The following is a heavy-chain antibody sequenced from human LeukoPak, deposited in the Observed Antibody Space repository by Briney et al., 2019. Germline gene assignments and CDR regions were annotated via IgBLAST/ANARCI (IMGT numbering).Heavy chain of an antibody. D-gene: IGHD2-21*02. J-gene: IGHJ4*02. Sequence: GGSLRLSCAASGFTFSSYAMHWVRQAPGKGLEWVAVISYGGSNKYYADSVKGRFTISRDNSKNTLYLQMNSLRAEDTAVYYYARDMGRAYCGGDCLTELDYWGQGTLVTVSS. V-gene: IGHV3-30*04. CDR3: ARDMGRAYCGGDCLTELDY. CDR2: ISYGGSNK. CDR1: GFTFSSYA.